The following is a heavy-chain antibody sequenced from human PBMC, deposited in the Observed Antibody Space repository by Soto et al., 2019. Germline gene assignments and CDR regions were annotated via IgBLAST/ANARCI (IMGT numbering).Heavy chain of an antibody. D-gene: IGHD3-16*02. Sequence: PGGSLRLSCAASGFTFSSYWMSWVRQSPGRGLEWVATINEYETQKDVVDSVKGRFTISRDNAKNSLYLQMNSLRAEDTAVYYCARVLSGMLYQFNYYFYGMDVWGQGTTVTVSS. V-gene: IGHV3-7*03. CDR2: INEYETQK. CDR1: GFTFSSYW. J-gene: IGHJ6*02. CDR3: ARVLSGMLYQFNYYFYGMDV.